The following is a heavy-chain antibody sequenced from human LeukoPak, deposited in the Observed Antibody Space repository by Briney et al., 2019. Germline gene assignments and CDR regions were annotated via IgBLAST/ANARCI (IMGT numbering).Heavy chain of an antibody. V-gene: IGHV4-38-2*01. Sequence: SETLSLTCSVSGYSISSGYSWGWIRQPPGKGLEWIGSIYHSGSTYCNPSLKSRVTISVDTSKNQFSLKLSSVTAADTAVYYCASLWEAYYFDYWGQGTLVTVSS. CDR2: IYHSGST. J-gene: IGHJ4*02. CDR1: GYSISSGYS. CDR3: ASLWEAYYFDY. D-gene: IGHD1-26*01.